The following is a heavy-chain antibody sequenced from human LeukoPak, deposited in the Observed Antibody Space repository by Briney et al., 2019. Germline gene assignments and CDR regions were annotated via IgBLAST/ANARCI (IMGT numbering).Heavy chain of an antibody. CDR1: GFTFSTYW. Sequence: GGSLRLSCAASGFTFSTYWMTWVRQAPGKGLEWVANMKQDGSRKYYVDSVKGRFTISRDNAKNSLYLQLNSLRAEDTAVYYCARYRGSVRGNYYYYMDVWGKGTTVTVSS. CDR3: ARYRGSVRGNYYYYMDV. D-gene: IGHD2-15*01. CDR2: MKQDGSRK. J-gene: IGHJ6*03. V-gene: IGHV3-7*01.